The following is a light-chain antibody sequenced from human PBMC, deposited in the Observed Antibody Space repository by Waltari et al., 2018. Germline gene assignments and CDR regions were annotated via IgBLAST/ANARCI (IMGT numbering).Light chain of an antibody. CDR1: SSIIGSNH. CDR2: RND. Sequence: QSVLTQPPSASGTPGQRVTISCSGSSSIIGSNHVYWYQQLPGMAPTLLIYRNDQRPSGVPDRFSGSKSGSSASLAISGLRSEDEADYYCGAWDDSLSGHYVFGTGTKVTVL. J-gene: IGLJ1*01. V-gene: IGLV1-47*01. CDR3: GAWDDSLSGHYV.